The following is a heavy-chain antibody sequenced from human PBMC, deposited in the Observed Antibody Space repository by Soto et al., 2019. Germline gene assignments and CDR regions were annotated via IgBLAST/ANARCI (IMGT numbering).Heavy chain of an antibody. Sequence: PGESLKISCKGSGYSFSNYWIGCVRQMPGKGLEWMGFIYPGDSDTRYSPSFQGQVTILADKSVSTAYLQWSSLKASDTAVYFCARRGRVGVNYYYYYMDVWGTGTTVTVSS. D-gene: IGHD3-10*01. V-gene: IGHV5-51*01. CDR3: ARRGRVGVNYYYYYMDV. CDR1: GYSFSNYW. CDR2: IYPGDSDT. J-gene: IGHJ6*03.